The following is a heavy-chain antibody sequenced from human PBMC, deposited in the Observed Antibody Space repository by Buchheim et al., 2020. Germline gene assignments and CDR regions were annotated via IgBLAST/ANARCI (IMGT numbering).Heavy chain of an antibody. CDR1: GFTFSSYW. D-gene: IGHD6-6*01. J-gene: IGHJ4*02. Sequence: EVQLVESGGGLVQPGGSLRLSCAASGFTFSSYWMSWVCQAQGKGLEWVANIKQDGSGKYYVDSGKGRFTISRDNPKNSRYLQMNSLRAEDTAVYYCARDSRIAARPGSPLDYWGQGTL. CDR2: IKQDGSGK. V-gene: IGHV3-7*01. CDR3: ARDSRIAARPGSPLDY.